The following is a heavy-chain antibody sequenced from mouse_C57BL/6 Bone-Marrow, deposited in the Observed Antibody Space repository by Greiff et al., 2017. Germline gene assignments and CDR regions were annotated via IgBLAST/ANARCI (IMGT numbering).Heavy chain of an antibody. CDR2: IYPGDGDT. D-gene: IGHD2-3*01. Sequence: QVQLKESGPELVKPGASVKISCKASGYAFSSSWMNWVKQRPGKGLEWIGRIYPGDGDTNYNGKFKGKATLTADKSSSTAYMQLSSLTSEDSAVYFCARWGYDGYYGAMDYWGRGTSDTVSS. CDR3: ARWGYDGYYGAMDY. CDR1: GYAFSSSW. V-gene: IGHV1-82*01. J-gene: IGHJ4*01.